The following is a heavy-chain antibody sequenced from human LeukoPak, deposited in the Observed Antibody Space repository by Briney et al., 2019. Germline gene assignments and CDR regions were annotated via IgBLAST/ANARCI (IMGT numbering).Heavy chain of an antibody. CDR2: IYDSGST. CDR1: GGSTNNYY. J-gene: IGHJ4*02. Sequence: SETLSLTCTVSGGSTNNYYWSWIRQPPGKGLEWIGFIYDSGSTYYNPSLKSRVTISVDTSKNQFSLKLSSVTAADTAMYYCALYSSSSGYWGQGTLVTVSS. V-gene: IGHV4-59*01. D-gene: IGHD6-6*01. CDR3: ALYSSSSGY.